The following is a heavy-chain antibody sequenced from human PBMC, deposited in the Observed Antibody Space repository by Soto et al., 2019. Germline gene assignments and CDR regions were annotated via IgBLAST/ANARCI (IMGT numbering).Heavy chain of an antibody. CDR1: GYTFTNYY. D-gene: IGHD6-13*01. V-gene: IGHV1-46*01. CDR3: ARDGGVGSWPRGWFDP. J-gene: IGHJ5*02. CDR2: INPSTGNT. Sequence: ASVKVSCKASGYTFTNYYIHWVRQAPVQGLEWMGIINPSTGNTNYAQKLQGRVTMTTDTSTSTAYMELRSLRSDDTAVYYCARDGGVGSWPRGWFDPWGQGTLVTVSS.